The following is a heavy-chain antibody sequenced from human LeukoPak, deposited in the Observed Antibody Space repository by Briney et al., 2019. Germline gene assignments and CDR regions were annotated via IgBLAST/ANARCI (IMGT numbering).Heavy chain of an antibody. J-gene: IGHJ4*02. CDR1: GFTFSSYA. CDR3: AANYALLTGFDY. CDR2: ISGSGGST. Sequence: GGSQRLSCAASGFTFSSYAMSWVRQAPGKGLEWVSAISGSGGSTYYADSVKGRFTISRDNSENTLYLQMNSLRAEDTAVYYCAANYALLTGFDYWGQGTLVTVSS. V-gene: IGHV3-23*01. D-gene: IGHD3-9*01.